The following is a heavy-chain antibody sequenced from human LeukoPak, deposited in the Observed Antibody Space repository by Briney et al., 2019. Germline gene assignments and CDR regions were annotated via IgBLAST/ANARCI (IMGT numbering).Heavy chain of an antibody. J-gene: IGHJ4*02. CDR3: ARAPGDSLLNFDY. V-gene: IGHV1-69*04. CDR1: GYTFTSYG. CDR2: IIPILGIA. Sequence: GASVKVSCKASGYTFTSYGISWVRQAPGQGLEWMGRIIPILGIANYAQKFQGRVTITADKSTSTAYMELSSLRSEDTAVYYCARAPGDSLLNFDYWGQGTLVTVSS. D-gene: IGHD4-17*01.